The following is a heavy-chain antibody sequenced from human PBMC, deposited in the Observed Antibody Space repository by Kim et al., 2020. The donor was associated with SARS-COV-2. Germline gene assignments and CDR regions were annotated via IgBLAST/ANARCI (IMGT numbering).Heavy chain of an antibody. CDR3: ARDGVDCNGSYSEALDY. Sequence: GGSLRLFCAASGFTFSSYAMHWVRQAPGKGLEWVAVISYDGSNKYYADSVKGRFTISRDNAKNTLYLQMNSLRAEDTAVYYCARDGVDCNGSYSEALDYWGQGTLVTVSS. CDR2: ISYDGSNK. J-gene: IGHJ4*02. V-gene: IGHV3-30*04. CDR1: GFTFSSYA. D-gene: IGHD1-26*01.